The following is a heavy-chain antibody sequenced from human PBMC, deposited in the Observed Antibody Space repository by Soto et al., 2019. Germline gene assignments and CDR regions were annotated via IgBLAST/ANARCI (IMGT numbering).Heavy chain of an antibody. J-gene: IGHJ4*02. CDR1: GFTFSSYA. CDR3: AKAGGIAARPTPFDY. V-gene: IGHV3-23*01. D-gene: IGHD6-6*01. CDR2: ISGSGGST. Sequence: LRLSCAASGFTFSSYAMSWVRQAPGKGLEWVSAISGSGGSTYYADSVKGRFTISRDNSKNTLYLQMNSLRAEDTAVYYCAKAGGIAARPTPFDYWVQGTLVTVSS.